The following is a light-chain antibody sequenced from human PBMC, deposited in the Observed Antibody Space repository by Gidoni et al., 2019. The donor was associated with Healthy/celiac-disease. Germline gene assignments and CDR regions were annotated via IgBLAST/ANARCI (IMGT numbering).Light chain of an antibody. CDR1: QSISSW. J-gene: IGKJ1*01. Sequence: DIQMTQSPSTLSASVGDRVTITCRASQSISSWLAWYQQKPGKAPKLLIYKASSLESGVPSRFSGSGSGTEFTLTISSLQPDDFATYYCQQEWTFGQXTKVEIK. CDR2: KAS. CDR3: QQEWT. V-gene: IGKV1-5*03.